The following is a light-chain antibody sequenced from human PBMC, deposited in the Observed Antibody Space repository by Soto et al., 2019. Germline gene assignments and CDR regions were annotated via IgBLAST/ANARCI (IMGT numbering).Light chain of an antibody. CDR1: QSISNY. V-gene: IGKV1-5*03. CDR3: QHFNDYSGT. J-gene: IGKJ1*01. CDR2: KAS. Sequence: DIQMTQSPSTLSASVGDRVTITCRASQSISNYLAWYQQKPGKAPKLLIYKASSLESGVPSRFSGSGSGTEFTLTISSLQPDDFATYYCQHFNDYSGTFGQGTTGDIK.